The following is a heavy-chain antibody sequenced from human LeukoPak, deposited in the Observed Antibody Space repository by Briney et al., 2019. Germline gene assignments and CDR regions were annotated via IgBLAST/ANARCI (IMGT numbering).Heavy chain of an antibody. J-gene: IGHJ4*02. D-gene: IGHD6-19*01. CDR1: GFTLSSYR. CDR2: ISYDGSNK. Sequence: GRSLRLSCAASGFTLSSYRMHWVRQAPGKGLEWVAVISYDGSNKYYADSVKGRFTISRDNSKNTLYLQMNSLRAEDTAVYYCAKALAWGAVADPFDYWGQGTLVTVSS. CDR3: AKALAWGAVADPFDY. V-gene: IGHV3-30*18.